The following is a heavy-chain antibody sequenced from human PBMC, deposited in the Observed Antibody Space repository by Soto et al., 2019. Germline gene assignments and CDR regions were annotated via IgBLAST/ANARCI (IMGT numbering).Heavy chain of an antibody. Sequence: PSETLSLTCTVSGGSISSGDYYWSWIRQPPGKGLEWIGYIYYSGSTYYNPSLKSRVTISVDTSKNQFSLKLSSVTAADTAVYYCARVTYYDFWSGYPDYWXQGTLVTVSS. J-gene: IGHJ4*02. V-gene: IGHV4-30-4*01. D-gene: IGHD3-3*01. CDR3: ARVTYYDFWSGYPDY. CDR1: GGSISSGDYY. CDR2: IYYSGST.